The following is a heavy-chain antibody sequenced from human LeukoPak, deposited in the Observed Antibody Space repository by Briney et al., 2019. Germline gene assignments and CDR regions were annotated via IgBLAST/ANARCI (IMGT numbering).Heavy chain of an antibody. V-gene: IGHV3-23*01. CDR2: ISGSGGST. J-gene: IGHJ4*02. CDR1: GFMFTDHA. Sequence: GGSLRLSCAASGFMFTDHALSWVRQAPGKGLEWVSSISGSGGSTYYADSVKGRFTISRDNSKNTLYLEMNSLRVEDTAVYYCAKKAGSHLFPVDHWGQGTLVSVSS. CDR3: AKKAGSHLFPVDH. D-gene: IGHD3-10*01.